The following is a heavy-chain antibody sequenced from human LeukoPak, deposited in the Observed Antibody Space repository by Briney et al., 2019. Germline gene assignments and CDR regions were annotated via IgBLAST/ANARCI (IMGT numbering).Heavy chain of an antibody. J-gene: IGHJ4*02. CDR1: GFTFTTYA. V-gene: IGHV3-30-3*01. D-gene: IGHD1-1*01. CDR2: ISYDGSNK. Sequence: PGRSLRLSCAASGFTFTTYAMHWVRQAPGKGLEWVAVISYDGSNKYYADSVKGRFTISRDNSWDTLYLEMKSLRAEDTAVYYCATGTTFDYWGQGTLVTVSS. CDR3: ATGTTFDY.